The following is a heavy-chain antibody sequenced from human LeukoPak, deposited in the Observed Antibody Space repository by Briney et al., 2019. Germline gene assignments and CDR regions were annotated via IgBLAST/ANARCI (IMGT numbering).Heavy chain of an antibody. V-gene: IGHV3-7*03. J-gene: IGHJ4*02. CDR3: ATVLLGYCSGGSCYGEYPTGGGFDY. D-gene: IGHD2-15*01. CDR2: IKQDGSEK. Sequence: GGSLRLSCAASGFTFSSYWMSWVRQAPGKGLEWVANIKQDGSEKYYVDSVKGRFTISRDNAKNSLYLQMNSLRSEDTAVYYCATVLLGYCSGGSCYGEYPTGGGFDYWGQGTLVTVSS. CDR1: GFTFSSYW.